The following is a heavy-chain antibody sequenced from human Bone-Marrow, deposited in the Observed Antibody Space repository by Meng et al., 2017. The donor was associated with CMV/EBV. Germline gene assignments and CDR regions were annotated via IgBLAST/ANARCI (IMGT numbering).Heavy chain of an antibody. CDR1: GYSISSGYY. CDR2: IYHSGST. Sequence: SETLSLTCTVSGYSISSGYYWGWIRQPPGKGLEWIGSIYHSGSTYYNPSLKSRVTISVDTSKNQFSLKLSSVTAADTAVYYCAEIAAAGTIDYWGQGTLVTVSS. D-gene: IGHD6-13*01. CDR3: AEIAAAGTIDY. V-gene: IGHV4-38-2*02. J-gene: IGHJ4*02.